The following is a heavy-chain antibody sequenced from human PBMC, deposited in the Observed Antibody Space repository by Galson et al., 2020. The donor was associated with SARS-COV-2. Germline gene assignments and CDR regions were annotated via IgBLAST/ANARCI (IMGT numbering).Heavy chain of an antibody. V-gene: IGHV4-59*08. CDR3: ARRGPVRVWFDP. D-gene: IGHD3-3*01. CDR1: GGSISSYY. J-gene: IGHJ5*02. Sequence: ETSETLSLTCTVSGGSISSYYWSWIRQPPGKGLEWIGYIYYSGSTNYNPSLKSRVTISVDTSKNQFSLKLSSVTAADTAVYYCARRGPVRVWFDPWGQGTLVTVSS. CDR2: IYYSGST.